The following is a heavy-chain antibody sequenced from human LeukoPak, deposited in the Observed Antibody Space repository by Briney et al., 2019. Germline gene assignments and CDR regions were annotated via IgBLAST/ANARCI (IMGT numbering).Heavy chain of an antibody. J-gene: IGHJ2*01. CDR3: ARQGGGFWYFDL. V-gene: IGHV4-59*08. D-gene: IGHD6-25*01. Sequence: PSETLPLTCTVSGGSISSYYSSWIRQPPGKGLEWIGYIYYSGSTNYNPSLKSRVTISVDTSKNQFSLELSSVTAADTAVYYCARQGGGFWYFDLWGRGTLVTVSS. CDR1: GGSISSYY. CDR2: IYYSGST.